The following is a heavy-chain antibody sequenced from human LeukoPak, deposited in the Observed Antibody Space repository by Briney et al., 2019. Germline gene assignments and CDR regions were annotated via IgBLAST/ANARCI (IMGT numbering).Heavy chain of an antibody. J-gene: IGHJ4*02. V-gene: IGHV3-20*04. Sequence: GGSLRLSCVASGFVFDDYGMSWVRQVPGKGLEWVSTVNWNGDSTGYADSVKGRFTISRDNAKNSLYLQMNSLRAEDTALYYCAKLEYYFDSTGYFDYWGQGTLVTVSS. CDR3: AKLEYYFDSTGYFDY. CDR2: VNWNGDST. D-gene: IGHD3-22*01. CDR1: GFVFDDYG.